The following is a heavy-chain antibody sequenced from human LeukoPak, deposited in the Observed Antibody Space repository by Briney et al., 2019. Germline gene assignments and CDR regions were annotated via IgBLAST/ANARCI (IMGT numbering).Heavy chain of an antibody. D-gene: IGHD1/OR15-1a*01. Sequence: GSSVKVSCKASGGTFSNYAISWVRQAPGQGLEWVGGIIPIFGTANYAQKFQGRVTITADKSTSTAYMELSSLRSEDTAVYYCARSPDREHNYYYYYMDVWGKGTTVTVSS. CDR3: ARSPDREHNYYYYYMDV. J-gene: IGHJ6*03. V-gene: IGHV1-69*06. CDR2: IIPIFGTA. CDR1: GGTFSNYA.